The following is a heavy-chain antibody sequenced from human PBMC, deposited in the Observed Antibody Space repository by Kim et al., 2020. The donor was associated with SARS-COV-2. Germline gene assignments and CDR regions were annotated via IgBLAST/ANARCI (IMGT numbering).Heavy chain of an antibody. CDR2: IWHDGSNK. CDR3: ARGVQLWLKDYYGMVV. Sequence: GGSLRLSCAASGFTFSSYGMHWVRQAPGKGLEWVAVIWHDGSNKYYADSVKGRFTISRDNSKNTLYLQMNSLRAEDTAVYYCARGVQLWLKDYYGMVVWGQGTTVTVSS. D-gene: IGHD5-18*01. V-gene: IGHV3-33*01. CDR1: GFTFSSYG. J-gene: IGHJ6*02.